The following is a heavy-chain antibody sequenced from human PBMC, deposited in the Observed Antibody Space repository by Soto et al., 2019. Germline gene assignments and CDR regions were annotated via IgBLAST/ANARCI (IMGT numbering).Heavy chain of an antibody. Sequence: GGSLRLSCAASGFTFSSYWMSWVRQAPGKGLEWVANIKQDGSEKYYVDSVKGRFTISRDNAKNSLYLQMNSLRAEDTAVYYCARSPYDFWSGYLDYWGQGTLVTVSS. CDR2: IKQDGSEK. V-gene: IGHV3-7*01. D-gene: IGHD3-3*01. J-gene: IGHJ4*02. CDR1: GFTFSSYW. CDR3: ARSPYDFWSGYLDY.